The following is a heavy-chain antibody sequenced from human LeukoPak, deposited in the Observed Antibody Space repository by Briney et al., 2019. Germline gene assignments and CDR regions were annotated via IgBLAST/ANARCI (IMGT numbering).Heavy chain of an antibody. V-gene: IGHV5-51*01. D-gene: IGHD6-6*01. CDR2: IYPGDSDT. CDR3: ARHQGSYPYYYYMDV. CDR1: GYSFTSYW. J-gene: IGHJ6*03. Sequence: GESLKISCKGSGYSFTSYWIGWVRQMPGKGLEWMGIIYPGDSDTRYSPSFQGQVTISADKSISTAYLQWSSLKASDTAMYYCARHQGSYPYYYYMDVWGKGTTATVSS.